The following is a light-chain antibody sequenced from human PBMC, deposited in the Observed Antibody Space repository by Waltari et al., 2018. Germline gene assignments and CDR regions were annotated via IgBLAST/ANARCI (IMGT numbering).Light chain of an antibody. J-gene: IGKJ4*01. CDR3: QQYNSWPLT. Sequence: EIVITQSPATLSVSPGERATLSCRASQSVSSNLAWYQHKPGQALRLLIYGASTRATGIPARFSGSGSGTDFTLSISSLQSEDFAIYYCQQYNSWPLTFGGGTKVEIK. CDR1: QSVSSN. CDR2: GAS. V-gene: IGKV3-15*01.